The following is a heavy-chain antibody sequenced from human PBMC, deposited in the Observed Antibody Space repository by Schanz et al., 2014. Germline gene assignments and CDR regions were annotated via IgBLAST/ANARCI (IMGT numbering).Heavy chain of an antibody. CDR1: GGSISSSDW. V-gene: IGHV4-4*02. D-gene: IGHD6-19*01. J-gene: IGHJ5*02. Sequence: QVQLQESGPGLVKPSGTLYLTCAVSGGSISSSDWWSWVRQPPGKGLEWIGEIYHSGSTNYNPSLKSRVTISVDKPKKQFSLKVTSMTAADTAVYYCARGHHPHGITVAARGFDPWGQGTLVTVSS. CDR3: ARGHHPHGITVAARGFDP. CDR2: IYHSGST.